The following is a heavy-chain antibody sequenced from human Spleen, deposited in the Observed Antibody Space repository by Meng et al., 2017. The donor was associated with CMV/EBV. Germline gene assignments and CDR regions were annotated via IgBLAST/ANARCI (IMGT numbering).Heavy chain of an antibody. V-gene: IGHV4-34*01. CDR2: FYYSGAT. Sequence: SETLSLTCAVYGGSFSGFYWGWIRQPPGKGLEWIGSFYYSGATYYNPSLRSRVTISVDTSKNQFSLKVRSGTAADTAVYYCAREFSSGYYYGYWGQGTLVTVSS. D-gene: IGHD3-22*01. CDR3: AREFSSGYYYGY. J-gene: IGHJ4*02. CDR1: GGSFSGFY.